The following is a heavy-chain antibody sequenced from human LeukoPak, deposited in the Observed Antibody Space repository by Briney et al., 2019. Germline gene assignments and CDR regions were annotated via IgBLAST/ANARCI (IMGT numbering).Heavy chain of an antibody. J-gene: IGHJ4*02. CDR3: ARDSGSYYRYFDY. V-gene: IGHV3-48*01. CDR1: GFTFSSYS. CDR2: ISSSSSTI. D-gene: IGHD1-26*01. Sequence: PGGSLRLSCAASGFTFSSYSMNWVRQAPGKGLEWVSYISSSSSTIYYADSVKGRFTISRDNAKNSLYLQMNSLRAEDTAVYYCARDSGSYYRYFDYWGQGTLVTVSS.